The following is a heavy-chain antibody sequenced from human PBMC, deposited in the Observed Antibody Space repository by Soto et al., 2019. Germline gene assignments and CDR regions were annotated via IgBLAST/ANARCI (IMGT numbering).Heavy chain of an antibody. Sequence: QVQLQESGPGLVKPSGTLSLTCAVSGGSISSSNWWSWVRQPPGKGLEWIGEIYHSGSTNYNPSLKSRVTLSVDKSKNQFSLKLSSVTAADTAVYYCARGGYCSSTSCYTALDYWGQGTLVTVSS. CDR1: GGSISSSNW. CDR2: IYHSGST. CDR3: ARGGYCSSTSCYTALDY. V-gene: IGHV4-4*02. D-gene: IGHD2-2*02. J-gene: IGHJ4*02.